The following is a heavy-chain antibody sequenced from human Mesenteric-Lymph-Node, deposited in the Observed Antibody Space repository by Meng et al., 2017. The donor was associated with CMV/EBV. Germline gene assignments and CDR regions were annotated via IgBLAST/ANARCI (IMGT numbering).Heavy chain of an antibody. J-gene: IGHJ3*02. Sequence: GESLKISCAASGFTFSSYEMNWVRQAPGKGLEWVSYISSSGSTIYYADSVKGRFTISRDNAKNSLYLQMNSLRAEDTAVYYCARYCSSTSCYKHDAFDIWGQGTMVTVSS. CDR3: ARYCSSTSCYKHDAFDI. CDR2: ISSSGSTI. CDR1: GFTFSSYE. V-gene: IGHV3-48*03. D-gene: IGHD2-2*02.